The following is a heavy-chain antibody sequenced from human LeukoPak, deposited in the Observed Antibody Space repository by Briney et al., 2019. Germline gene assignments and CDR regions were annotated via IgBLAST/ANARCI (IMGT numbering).Heavy chain of an antibody. J-gene: IGHJ4*02. CDR3: AKDRGPSAAIDHRY. V-gene: IGHV3-23*01. CDR2: ISGSGGGT. CDR1: GFTFSSFA. Sequence: GGSLRLSCAGSGFTFSSFAMSWVRQAPGKGLEWVSAISGSGGGTYYADSVKGRFSISRDNSKNTLYLQMNSLRVEDTAVYYCAKDRGPSAAIDHRYWGQGTLVTVSS. D-gene: IGHD6-13*01.